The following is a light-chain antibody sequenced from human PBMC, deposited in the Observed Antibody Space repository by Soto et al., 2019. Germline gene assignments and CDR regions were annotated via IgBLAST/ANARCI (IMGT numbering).Light chain of an antibody. CDR2: GAS. CDR3: QQYGSTPHT. J-gene: IGKJ2*01. CDR1: QTVSSNY. V-gene: IGKV3-20*01. Sequence: EIIWTQSPDTLSLSPGERATLSGRASQTVSSNYLAWCQQRPGQAPRLLIYGASTRATGIPARFSGSGSGTEFTLTISSIEPEEFAVYCCQQYGSTPHTFGQGTKVDIK.